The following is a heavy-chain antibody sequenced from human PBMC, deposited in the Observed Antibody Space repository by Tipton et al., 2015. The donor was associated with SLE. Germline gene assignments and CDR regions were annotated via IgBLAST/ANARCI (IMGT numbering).Heavy chain of an antibody. CDR1: GFTFSSYW. V-gene: IGHV3-74*01. CDR2: INSDGSST. D-gene: IGHD3-3*01. CDR3: ARDRGGDFWSGPSNLNWFDP. J-gene: IGHJ5*02. Sequence: GSLRLSCAASGFTFSSYWMHWVRQAPGKGLVWVSRINSDGSSTSYADSVKGRFTISRDNAKNTLYLQMNSLRAEDTAVYYCARDRGGDFWSGPSNLNWFDPWGQGTLVTVSS.